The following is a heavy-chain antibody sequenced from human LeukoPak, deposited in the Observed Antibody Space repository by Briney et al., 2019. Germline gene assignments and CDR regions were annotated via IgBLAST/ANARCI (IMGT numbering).Heavy chain of an antibody. J-gene: IGHJ4*02. D-gene: IGHD3-16*01. CDR2: ISYDGSNK. CDR3: AKTSAMITFIN. Sequence: GGSLRLSCAASGFTFSSYAMHWVRQAPGKGLEWVAVISYDGSNKYYADSVKGRFTISRDNSKNTLYLQMNSLRAEDTAVYYCAKTSAMITFINWGQGTLVTVSS. V-gene: IGHV3-30*04. CDR1: GFTFSSYA.